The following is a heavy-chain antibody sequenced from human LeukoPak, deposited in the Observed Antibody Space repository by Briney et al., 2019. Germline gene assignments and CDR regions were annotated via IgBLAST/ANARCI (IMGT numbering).Heavy chain of an antibody. J-gene: IGHJ5*02. V-gene: IGHV4-38-2*01. CDR2: IFHNGIT. CDR3: ARNKRDFGLGFDP. Sequence: SETLSLTCAVSGFSINSGYFWAWIRPSPGKGLEWIGSIFHNGITYYNPSLKSRITISVDTSKNQFSLKLSSVTAADTAVYYCARNKRDFGLGFDPWGQGTLVTVSS. CDR1: GFSINSGYF. D-gene: IGHD3-16*01.